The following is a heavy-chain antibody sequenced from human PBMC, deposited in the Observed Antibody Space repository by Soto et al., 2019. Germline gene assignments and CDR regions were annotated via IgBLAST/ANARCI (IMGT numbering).Heavy chain of an antibody. CDR2: IYHNGGS. CDR3: ARGQPGLFSFDS. D-gene: IGHD3-9*01. J-gene: IGHJ4*02. V-gene: IGHV4-30-2*01. CDR1: GGSVSSDFSS. Sequence: QLQPQESGSGLVKPSQTLSLTCGVSGGSVSSDFSSWIWIRQTSGKGLEWIGYIYHNGGSYFNPSLVSRGSISIDTSNNQFSLNLTSVTAADTAVYYCARGQPGLFSFDSWGQGILVTVSS.